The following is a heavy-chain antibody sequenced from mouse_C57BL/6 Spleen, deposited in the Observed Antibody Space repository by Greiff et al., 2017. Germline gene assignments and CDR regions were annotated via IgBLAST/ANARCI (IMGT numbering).Heavy chain of an antibody. CDR1: GYTFTSYW. V-gene: IGHV1-53*01. Sequence: QVQLQQPGTELVKPGASVKLSCKASGYTFTSYWMHWVKQRPGQGLEWIGNINPNNGGINYNEKFKSKATLTGDKSSSTAYMQLSSLTSEDSAVYYGARHYYGSGYGLAYWGQGTLVTVSA. CDR3: ARHYYGSGYGLAY. D-gene: IGHD1-1*01. CDR2: INPNNGGI. J-gene: IGHJ3*01.